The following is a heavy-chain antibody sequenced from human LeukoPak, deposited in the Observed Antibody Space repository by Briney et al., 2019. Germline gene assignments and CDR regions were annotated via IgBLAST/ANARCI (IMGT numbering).Heavy chain of an antibody. CDR1: GDSISSYY. Sequence: SETLSLTCTVSGDSISSYYWSWIRQPPGKGLEWIGYIYYSGSTNYSPSLQSRVSISVDTSKNQFALKLNSVTAADTAVYYCARGWSSAYYYFDYWGQGILVTVSS. J-gene: IGHJ4*02. CDR2: IYYSGST. D-gene: IGHD3-22*01. V-gene: IGHV4-59*01. CDR3: ARGWSSAYYYFDY.